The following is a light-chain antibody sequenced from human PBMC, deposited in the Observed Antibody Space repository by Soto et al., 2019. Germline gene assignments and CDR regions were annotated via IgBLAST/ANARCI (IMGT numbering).Light chain of an antibody. CDR3: AAWDDRLNDVI. Sequence: QSVLTQPPSASGTPGQRVTISCSGSSSNIGSNTVNWHQQLPGTAPKLLIYSNAQRPSGVPDRFSGSKSGTSASLAISGLQSEDEADYYCAAWDDRLNDVIFGGGTKVTVL. CDR1: SSNIGSNT. CDR2: SNA. J-gene: IGLJ2*01. V-gene: IGLV1-44*01.